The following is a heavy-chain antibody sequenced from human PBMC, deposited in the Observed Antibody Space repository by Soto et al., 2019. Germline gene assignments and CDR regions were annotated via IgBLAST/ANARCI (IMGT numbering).Heavy chain of an antibody. CDR1: GGTFSSYA. CDR2: IIPIFGTA. CDR3: ASMGAVPGRNIYYYYGMDV. V-gene: IGHV1-69*13. J-gene: IGHJ6*02. Sequence: SVKVSCKASGGTFSSYAISWVRQAPGQGLEWMGGIIPIFGTANYAQKFQGRVTITADESTSTAYMELSSLRSEDTAVYYCASMGAVPGRNIYYYYGMDVWGQGTTVTV. D-gene: IGHD3-10*01.